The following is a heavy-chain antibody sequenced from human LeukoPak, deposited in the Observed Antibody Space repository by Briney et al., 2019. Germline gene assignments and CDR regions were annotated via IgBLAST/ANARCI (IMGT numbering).Heavy chain of an antibody. Sequence: ASVKVSCKASRYTFTRYYMHWVRQAPGQGLEWMGWINPSSGGTNYSQKCQGRVTMPRDTSNSTLYMAMSRLRSHDTAVYFRAKESSAATQFNYYYGMDVWGQGTTVTVSS. D-gene: IGHD6-25*01. J-gene: IGHJ6*02. CDR1: RYTFTRYY. CDR2: INPSSGGT. CDR3: AKESSAATQFNYYYGMDV. V-gene: IGHV1-2*02.